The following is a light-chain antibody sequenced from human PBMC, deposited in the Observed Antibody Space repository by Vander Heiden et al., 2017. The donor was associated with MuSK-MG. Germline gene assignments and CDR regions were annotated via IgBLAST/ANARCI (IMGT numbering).Light chain of an antibody. Sequence: DIQMTQSPSTLSASVGDRVTITCRASQSISSWLAWYQQKPGKAPKLLIYDASSLESGVPSRFSGSGSGTEFTLTISSLQPDDFATYYCHQYNGYAWTFGQGTKVEIK. CDR3: HQYNGYAWT. CDR1: QSISSW. CDR2: DAS. J-gene: IGKJ1*01. V-gene: IGKV1-5*01.